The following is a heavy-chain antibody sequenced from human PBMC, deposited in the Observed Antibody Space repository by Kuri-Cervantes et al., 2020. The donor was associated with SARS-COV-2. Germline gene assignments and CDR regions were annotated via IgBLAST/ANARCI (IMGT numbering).Heavy chain of an antibody. J-gene: IGHJ5*02. CDR1: GGSISSYY. CDR2: IYYSGST. Sequence: SETLSLTCTVSGGSISSYYWSWIRQPPGKGLEWIGYIYYSGSTNYNPSLKSRVTISVDTSKNQFSLKLSSVTAADTAVYYCARWSYYDSSGYYPYWFDPWGQGTLVTVSS. V-gene: IGHV4-59*12. CDR3: ARWSYYDSSGYYPYWFDP. D-gene: IGHD3-22*01.